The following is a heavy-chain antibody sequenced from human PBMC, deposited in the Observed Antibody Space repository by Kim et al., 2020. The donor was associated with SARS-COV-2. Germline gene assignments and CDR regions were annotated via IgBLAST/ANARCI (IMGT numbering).Heavy chain of an antibody. CDR1: GYSFTSYW. D-gene: IGHD2-2*01. CDR3: GEFLYSSTRSYLSY. Sequence: GESLKISCKGSGYSFTSYWISWVRQLPGKGLEWMGRIDPSDSYTIYSPSFQGHVTISADKSISTAYLQWTGLKARETAIFYCGEFLYSSTRSYLSYWGQG. V-gene: IGHV5-10-1*01. J-gene: IGHJ4*02. CDR2: IDPSDSYT.